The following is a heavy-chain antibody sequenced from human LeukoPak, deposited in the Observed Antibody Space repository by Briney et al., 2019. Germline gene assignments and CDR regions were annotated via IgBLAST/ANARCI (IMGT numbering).Heavy chain of an antibody. Sequence: ASVKVSCKASEGSFTIYAISWVRQAPGQGLEWMGRIIPLLNIANYAQKFQGRVTITADKSTSTAYMELTSLRSADTAVYYCARGAEVPLRSGITVAGEYFHLWGQGTLVTVSS. J-gene: IGHJ1*01. CDR1: EGSFTIYA. D-gene: IGHD6-19*01. CDR3: ARGAEVPLRSGITVAGEYFHL. CDR2: IIPLLNIA. V-gene: IGHV1-69*04.